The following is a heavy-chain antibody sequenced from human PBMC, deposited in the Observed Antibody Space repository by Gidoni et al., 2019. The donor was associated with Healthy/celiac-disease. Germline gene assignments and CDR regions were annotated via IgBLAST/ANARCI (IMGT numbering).Heavy chain of an antibody. J-gene: IGHJ4*02. D-gene: IGHD6-13*01. CDR2: INHSGST. Sequence: QVQLQQWGAGLLKPSETLSLTCAVYGGSFSGYYWSWIRQPPGKGLEWIGEINHSGSTNYNPSLKSRVTISVDTSKNQFSLKLSSVTAADTAVYYCARGTIEEQQLDGLFFDYWGQGTLVTVSS. CDR1: GGSFSGYY. CDR3: ARGTIEEQQLDGLFFDY. V-gene: IGHV4-34*01.